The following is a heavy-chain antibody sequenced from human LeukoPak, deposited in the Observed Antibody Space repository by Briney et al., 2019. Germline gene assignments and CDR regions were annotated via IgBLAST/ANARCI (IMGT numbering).Heavy chain of an antibody. J-gene: IGHJ1*01. CDR3: AKVFLYCGGDCYAHFAEYFQH. V-gene: IGHV3-23*01. CDR1: GFTFSSYA. D-gene: IGHD2-21*02. CDR2: ISGSGGST. Sequence: PGGSLKLSCAASGFTFSSYAMSWVRQAPGKGLEWVSAISGSGGSTYYADSVKGRFTISRDNSKNTLYLQMNSLRAEDTAVYYCAKVFLYCGGDCYAHFAEYFQHWGQGTLVTVSS.